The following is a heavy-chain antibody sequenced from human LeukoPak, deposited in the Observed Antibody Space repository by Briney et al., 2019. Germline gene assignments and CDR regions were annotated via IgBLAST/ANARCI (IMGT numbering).Heavy chain of an antibody. CDR2: IIPIFGTA. Sequence: SVKVSCKASGGTFSSYAISWVRQAPGQGLEWMGRIIPIFGTANYARRFQGRVTITTDESTSTAYMELSGLRSEDTAVYYCARDYFAGGWMVDAFDIWGQGTMVTVSS. CDR3: ARDYFAGGWMVDAFDI. D-gene: IGHD6-19*01. J-gene: IGHJ3*02. V-gene: IGHV1-69*05. CDR1: GGTFSSYA.